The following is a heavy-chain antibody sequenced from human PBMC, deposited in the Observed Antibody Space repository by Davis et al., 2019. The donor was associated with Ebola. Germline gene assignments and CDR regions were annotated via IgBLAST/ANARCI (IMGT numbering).Heavy chain of an antibody. J-gene: IGHJ5*01. Sequence: PGGSLRLSCAASGFTFSTYAMSWVRQAPGKGLEWVSSVSGSGGSTYFAESVKGRFTMVRDNSKNLVFLQMDSLRVEDTALYYCARDRIAARHNYFASWGQGTLVVVSS. CDR3: ARDRIAARHNYFAS. V-gene: IGHV3-23*01. CDR2: VSGSGGST. D-gene: IGHD6-6*01. CDR1: GFTFSTYA.